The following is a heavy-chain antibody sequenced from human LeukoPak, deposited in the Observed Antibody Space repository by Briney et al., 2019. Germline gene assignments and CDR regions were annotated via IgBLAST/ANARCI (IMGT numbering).Heavy chain of an antibody. J-gene: IGHJ4*02. D-gene: IGHD2-15*01. V-gene: IGHV3-23*01. CDR1: GFTFSSYA. CDR2: ISGSGGST. Sequence: PGGSLRLSCAASGFTFSSYAMSWVRQAPGKGLEWVSAISGSGGSTYYADSVKGRFTISRDNAKNSLYLQMNGLRAEDTAVYYCARDSGGGSYYFDYWGQGTLVTVSS. CDR3: ARDSGGGSYYFDY.